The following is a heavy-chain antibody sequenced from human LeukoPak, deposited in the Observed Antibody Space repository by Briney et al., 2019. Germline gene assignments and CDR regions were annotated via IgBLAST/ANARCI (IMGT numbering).Heavy chain of an antibody. Sequence: PSETLSLTCTVSGGSISSSSYYWSWIRQHLGKGLEWIGYIYYSGSTYYNPSLKSRVTISLDTSKNQFSLKVTSVTAADTAIYYCARGFHRRPDYWDQRTLVTVSS. V-gene: IGHV4-31*03. D-gene: IGHD2/OR15-2a*01. CDR1: GGSISSSSYY. CDR2: IYYSGST. J-gene: IGHJ4*02. CDR3: ARGFHRRPDY.